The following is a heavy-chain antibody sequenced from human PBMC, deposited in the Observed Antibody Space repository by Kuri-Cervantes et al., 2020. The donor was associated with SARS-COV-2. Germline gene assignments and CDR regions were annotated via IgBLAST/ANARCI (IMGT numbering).Heavy chain of an antibody. V-gene: IGHV1-18*04. CDR3: ARAFKYGHIWFGELTNAFDI. D-gene: IGHD3-10*01. J-gene: IGHJ3*02. CDR1: GYTFTSYG. Sequence: ASVKVSCKASGYTFTSYGISWVRQAPGQGLEWMGWISAYNGNTNYAQKLQGGVTMTRDTSISTAYMELSRLRSDDTAVYYCARAFKYGHIWFGELTNAFDIWGQGTMVTVSS. CDR2: ISAYNGNT.